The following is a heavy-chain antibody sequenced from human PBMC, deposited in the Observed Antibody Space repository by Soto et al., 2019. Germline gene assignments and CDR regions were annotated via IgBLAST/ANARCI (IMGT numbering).Heavy chain of an antibody. CDR2: LGGSGGLT. D-gene: IGHD3-10*01. CDR3: VKNSGWFNT. V-gene: IGHV3-23*01. CDR1: GFTFGTTD. Sequence: QLLQSGGGLVQPGGSLTLSCAASGFTFGTTDMSWVRQAPGEGLEWVSTLGGSGGLTYYADSVKGRFTISRDNSRNTVYLQMNSLRGDDTALYYCVKNSGWFNTWGQGALVTVSS. J-gene: IGHJ5*02.